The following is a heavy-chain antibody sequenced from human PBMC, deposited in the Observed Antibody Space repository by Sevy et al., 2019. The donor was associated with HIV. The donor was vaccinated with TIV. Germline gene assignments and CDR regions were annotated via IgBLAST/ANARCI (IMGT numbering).Heavy chain of an antibody. V-gene: IGHV1-24*01. J-gene: IGHJ4*02. D-gene: IGHD3-22*01. Sequence: ASVKVSCKVSGYTLTKLSMHWVRQGPGKGLEWMGCFDPEDGETIYAQKFQGRVTMTEDTSTDTAHMELRSLKSEDTAVYYCATTKDYYESSGSPFDYWGQGTMVTVSS. CDR2: FDPEDGET. CDR1: GYTLTKLS. CDR3: ATTKDYYESSGSPFDY.